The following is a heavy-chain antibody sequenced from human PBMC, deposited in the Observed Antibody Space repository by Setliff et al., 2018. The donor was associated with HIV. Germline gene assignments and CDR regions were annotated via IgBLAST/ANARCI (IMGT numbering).Heavy chain of an antibody. V-gene: IGHV4-34*01. CDR3: ARRSTVAAAGLDF. CDR2: INRSGSA. J-gene: IGHJ4*02. CDR1: GGSYSGHS. D-gene: IGHD6-13*01. Sequence: SETLSLTCAVYGGSYSGHSWTWIRQPPGKGLEWIGEINRSGSANYNRSLKSRVTMSVDTSKRQFSLKLDSVTAANTAIYYCARRSTVAAAGLDFWGQGTLVTVSS.